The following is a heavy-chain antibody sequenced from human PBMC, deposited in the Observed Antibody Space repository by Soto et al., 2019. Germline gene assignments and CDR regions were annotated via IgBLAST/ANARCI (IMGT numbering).Heavy chain of an antibody. CDR2: ISYDGSNR. J-gene: IGHJ6*02. V-gene: IGHV3-30*18. Sequence: QVQLVESGGGVVQPGRSLRLSCAASGFTFSSYGMHWVRQAPGKGLEWVSVISYDGSNRFYADSVKGRFTISRDNSKNTLYLQMNSLRPEDTAVYYCAKDLYGSETYNYYCGMDVWGQGTTVTVSS. CDR3: AKDLYGSETYNYYCGMDV. D-gene: IGHD3-10*01. CDR1: GFTFSSYG.